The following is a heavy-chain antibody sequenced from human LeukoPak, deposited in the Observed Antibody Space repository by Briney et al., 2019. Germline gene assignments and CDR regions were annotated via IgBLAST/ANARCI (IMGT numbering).Heavy chain of an antibody. CDR2: INPNSGGT. J-gene: IGHJ3*02. Sequence: ASVKVSCKASGYTFTGYYMHWVRQAPGQGLEWMGWINPNSGGTNYAQKFQGRVTMTRDTSISTAYMELSSLRSEDTAVYYCAREFRSVYYDSSGNDAFDIWGQGTMVTVSS. CDR3: AREFRSVYYDSSGNDAFDI. CDR1: GYTFTGYY. V-gene: IGHV1-2*02. D-gene: IGHD3-22*01.